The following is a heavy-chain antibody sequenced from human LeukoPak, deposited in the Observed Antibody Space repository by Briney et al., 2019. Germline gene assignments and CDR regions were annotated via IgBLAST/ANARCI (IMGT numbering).Heavy chain of an antibody. CDR3: ARDNPPDY. J-gene: IGHJ4*02. CDR1: GFTFSSSW. V-gene: IGHV3-7*03. Sequence: GGSLRLSCVASGFTFSSSWMSWVRQAPGKGLEWAANIKQDGSEKSYVESVRGRFTISRDNAKNSLYLQLNSLRAEDTALYYCARDNPPDYWGQGTLVTVSS. CDR2: IKQDGSEK.